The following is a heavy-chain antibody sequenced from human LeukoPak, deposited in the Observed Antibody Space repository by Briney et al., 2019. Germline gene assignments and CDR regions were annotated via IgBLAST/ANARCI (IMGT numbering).Heavy chain of an antibody. V-gene: IGHV3-48*01. CDR2: ISSSSSTI. D-gene: IGHD4-23*01. CDR3: ARDLDDYGGNRDAFDI. CDR1: GFTFSSYS. Sequence: PGGSLRLSCAASGFTFSSYSMNWVRQAPGKGLEWVSYISSSSSTIYYADSVKGRFTISRDNAKNSLYLQMNSLRAEDTAVYYCARDLDDYGGNRDAFDIWGQGTMVTVSS. J-gene: IGHJ3*02.